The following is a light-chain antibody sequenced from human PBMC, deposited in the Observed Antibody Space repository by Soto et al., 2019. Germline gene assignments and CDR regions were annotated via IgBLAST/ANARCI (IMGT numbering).Light chain of an antibody. V-gene: IGKV1-33*01. CDR2: DAS. CDR1: QDISNY. Sequence: DIQLTQSPSSLSASVGDRVTITCQASQDISNYLNWYQQKPGKAPKLLIYDASKLETGVPSRFSGSGTGTDFTFPISSLQPEDIATYYCQQYDNLPTFGGGTKVEIK. J-gene: IGKJ4*01. CDR3: QQYDNLPT.